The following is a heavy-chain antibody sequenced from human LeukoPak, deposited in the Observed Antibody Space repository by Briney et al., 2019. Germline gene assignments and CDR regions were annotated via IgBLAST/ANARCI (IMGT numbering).Heavy chain of an antibody. Sequence: GGSLRLSCAASGFTFSDYYMSWVRQAPGKGLEWVSAISGSGGSTYYADSVKGRFTISRDNSKNTLYLQMNSLRAEDTAVYYCAKDLRYDSSAHEYWGQGTLVTVSS. D-gene: IGHD3-22*01. CDR3: AKDLRYDSSAHEY. CDR2: ISGSGGST. J-gene: IGHJ4*02. V-gene: IGHV3-23*01. CDR1: GFTFSDYY.